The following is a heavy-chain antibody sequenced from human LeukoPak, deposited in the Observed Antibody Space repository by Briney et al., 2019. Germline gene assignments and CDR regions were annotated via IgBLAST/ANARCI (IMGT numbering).Heavy chain of an antibody. J-gene: IGHJ4*02. CDR3: AKELYVSKALGCFDY. V-gene: IGHV3-30*18. CDR1: GFTFSSYG. Sequence: GGSLRLSCAASGFTFSSYGMHWVRQAPGKGLEWVAVISYDGSNKYYADSVKGRFTISRDNSKNTVHLQMNTVRPEDTAVYFCAKELYVSKALGCFDYWGQGAQVIVSS. CDR2: ISYDGSNK. D-gene: IGHD7-27*01.